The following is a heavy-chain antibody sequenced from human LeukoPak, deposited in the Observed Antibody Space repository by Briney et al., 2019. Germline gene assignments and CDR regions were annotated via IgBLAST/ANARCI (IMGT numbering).Heavy chain of an antibody. CDR2: TIPFFGTP. D-gene: IGHD3-10*01. J-gene: IGHJ6*02. CDR1: GGTFNSYA. V-gene: IGHV1-69*13. CDR3: ARGFGLRFGELLPSSESYGMDV. Sequence: ASVKVSCKASGGTFNSYAINWVRQAPGQGLKWLGGTIPFFGTPHYGQKFQGRLTITADDSTSTAYVELSSLRSEDTAVYYCARGFGLRFGELLPSSESYGMDVWGQGTTVTVSS.